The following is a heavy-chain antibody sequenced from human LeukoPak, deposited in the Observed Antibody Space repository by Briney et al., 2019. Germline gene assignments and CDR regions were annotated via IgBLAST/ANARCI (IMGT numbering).Heavy chain of an antibody. CDR3: ARDNDYGDSEGAFDI. CDR2: INLDGSTA. J-gene: IGHJ3*02. V-gene: IGHV3-74*03. Sequence: GGSLRLSCEASGFSISNYWMLWVRQAPGKGLVWVSRINLDGSTAEHADSVKGRFTISRDNAKNTLYLQMNSLRAEDTAVYYCARDNDYGDSEGAFDIWGPGTMVTVSS. D-gene: IGHD4-17*01. CDR1: GFSISNYW.